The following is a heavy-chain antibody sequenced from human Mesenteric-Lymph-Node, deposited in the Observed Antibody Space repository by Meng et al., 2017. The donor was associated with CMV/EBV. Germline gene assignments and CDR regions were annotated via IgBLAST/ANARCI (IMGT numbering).Heavy chain of an antibody. CDR3: ARRDVLTRHLFDY. V-gene: IGHV3-30*04. CDR2: ISYDGSNK. Sequence: GESLKISCAASGFTFSSYAMHWVRQAPGKGLEWVAVISYDGSNKYYADSVKGRFTISRDNSKNTLYLQMNSLRAEDTAVYYCARRDVLTRHLFDYWGQGTLVTVSS. D-gene: IGHD2/OR15-2a*01. CDR1: GFTFSSYA. J-gene: IGHJ4*02.